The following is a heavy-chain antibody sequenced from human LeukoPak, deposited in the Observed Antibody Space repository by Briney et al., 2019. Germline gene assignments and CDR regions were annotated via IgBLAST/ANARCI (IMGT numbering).Heavy chain of an antibody. CDR3: ARDRRVAGMGIDY. D-gene: IGHD6-19*01. J-gene: IGHJ4*02. V-gene: IGHV4-59*01. CDR1: GFTFSSYA. Sequence: GSLRLSCAASGFTFSSYAMSWVRQAPGKGLEWIGYIYYSGSTYYNPSLKSRVTISVDTSKNQFSLKLSSVTAADTAVYYCARDRRVAGMGIDYWGQGTLVTVSS. CDR2: IYYSGST.